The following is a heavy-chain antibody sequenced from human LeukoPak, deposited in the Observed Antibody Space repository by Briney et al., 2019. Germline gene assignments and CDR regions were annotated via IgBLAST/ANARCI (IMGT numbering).Heavy chain of an antibody. J-gene: IGHJ6*03. CDR1: GGSISRYY. Sequence: SETLSLTHTVSGGSISRYYWSWIRQPPGKALECMGYIFYSGSTNYNPPLKSRVTISVDTSKNQFSLKLSSVTAADTAVYYCARGDFGVYSYGIYYYYYYMDVWGKGTTVTVSS. CDR3: ARGDFGVYSYGIYYYYYYMDV. CDR2: IFYSGST. V-gene: IGHV4-59*01. D-gene: IGHD5-18*01.